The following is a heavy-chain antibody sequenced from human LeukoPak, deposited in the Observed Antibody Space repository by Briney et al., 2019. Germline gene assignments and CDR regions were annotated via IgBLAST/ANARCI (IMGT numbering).Heavy chain of an antibody. CDR3: ASGDPDQLYWYLDL. CDR1: GFTFSSYA. V-gene: IGHV3-23*01. D-gene: IGHD4-17*01. Sequence: GGSLRLSCAASGFTFSSYAMSWVRQAPGKGLEWVSSLSGSGGSTYYADSVKGRFTISRDNSKSKVYLQMNSLRDEDTAVYYCASGDPDQLYWYLDLWGRGTLVTVSS. CDR2: LSGSGGST. J-gene: IGHJ2*01.